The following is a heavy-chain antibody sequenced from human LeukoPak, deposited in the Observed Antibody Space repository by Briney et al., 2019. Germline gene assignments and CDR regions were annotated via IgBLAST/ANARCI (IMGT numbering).Heavy chain of an antibody. J-gene: IGHJ4*02. CDR1: GFTFNYYA. V-gene: IGHV3-9*01. D-gene: IGHD3-22*01. CDR3: ARVRSGYHFDY. CDR2: ISWNGESI. Sequence: GGSLRLSCAASGFTFNYYAMHWVRLAPGKGLEWVSGISWNGESIGYADSVKGRFTISRDNAKNSLYLQMNSLRAEDTAVYYCARVRSGYHFDYWGQGTLVTVSS.